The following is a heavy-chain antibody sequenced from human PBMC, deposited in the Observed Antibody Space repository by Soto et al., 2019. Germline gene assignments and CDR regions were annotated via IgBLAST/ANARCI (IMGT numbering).Heavy chain of an antibody. CDR2: ISSSSSTI. Sequence: PGGSLRLSCGASGLTFSSYSMNWVRQAPGKGLEWVSYISSSSSTIYYADSVKGRFTISRDNAKNSLYLQMNSLRDEDTAVYYCARDHSRTSNLRYFDWGPKYYFDYWGQGTLVTVSS. J-gene: IGHJ4*02. CDR1: GLTFSSYS. D-gene: IGHD3-9*01. CDR3: ARDHSRTSNLRYFDWGPKYYFDY. V-gene: IGHV3-48*02.